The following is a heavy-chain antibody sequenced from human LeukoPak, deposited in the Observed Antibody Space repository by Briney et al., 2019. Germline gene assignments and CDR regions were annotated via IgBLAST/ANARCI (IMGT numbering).Heavy chain of an antibody. Sequence: GGSLRLSCAASGFTFSSYGMHWVRQAPGKGLEWVAVIWYDGSNKYYANSVKGRFTISRDNSKNTLYLQMNSLRAEDTAVYYCAKDMSSSWYYFDYWGQGTLVTVSS. J-gene: IGHJ4*02. V-gene: IGHV3-33*06. CDR2: IWYDGSNK. CDR3: AKDMSSSWYYFDY. D-gene: IGHD6-13*01. CDR1: GFTFSSYG.